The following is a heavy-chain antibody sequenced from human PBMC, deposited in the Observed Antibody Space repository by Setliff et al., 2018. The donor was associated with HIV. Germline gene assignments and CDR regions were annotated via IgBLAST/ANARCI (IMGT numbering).Heavy chain of an antibody. D-gene: IGHD3-10*01. J-gene: IGHJ4*02. V-gene: IGHV3-23*01. CDR2: IAQPDGGV. Sequence: HPGGSLRLSCATSGFTFDRHTMHWFRQVPGKGLEWVSAIAQPDGGVYADSVRGRFAVSRDNAKRILYLQMRSLRAEDTAVYYCAKSLAHSFGSGPYWHSTLYADYWGQGTLVTVSS. CDR3: AKSLAHSFGSGPYWHSTLYADY. CDR1: GFTFDRHT.